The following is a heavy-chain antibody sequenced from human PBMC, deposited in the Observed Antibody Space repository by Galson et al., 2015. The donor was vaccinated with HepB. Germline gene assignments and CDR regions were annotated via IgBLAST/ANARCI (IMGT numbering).Heavy chain of an antibody. Sequence: SVKVSCKASGYTFTSYGISWVRQAPGQGLEWMGWISAYNGNTNYAQKLQGRVTMTTDTSTSTAYMELRSLRSDDTAVYYCARDGRRSYYVDYYYYYMDVWGKGTTVTVSS. CDR2: ISAYNGNT. D-gene: IGHD1-26*01. CDR3: ARDGRRSYYVDYYYYYMDV. CDR1: GYTFTSYG. V-gene: IGHV1-18*01. J-gene: IGHJ6*03.